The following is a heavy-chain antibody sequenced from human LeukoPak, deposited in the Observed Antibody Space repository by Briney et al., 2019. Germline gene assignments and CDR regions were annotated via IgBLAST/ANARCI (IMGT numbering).Heavy chain of an antibody. CDR2: ISYDGSTK. J-gene: IGHJ4*02. CDR3: VRNNNNDY. V-gene: IGHV3-30*02. D-gene: IGHD2/OR15-2a*01. CDR1: GFTFSRHG. Sequence: GGSLRLSCAASGFTFSRHGVHWVRQAPGKGLEWVAFISYDGSTKTYADSVKGRFTTSRDISLHLQMNSLRAEDTAVYYCVRNNNNDYWGQGTLVTVSS.